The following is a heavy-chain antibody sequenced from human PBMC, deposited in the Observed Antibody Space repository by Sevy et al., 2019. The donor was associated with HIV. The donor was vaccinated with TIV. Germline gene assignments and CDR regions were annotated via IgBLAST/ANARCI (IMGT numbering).Heavy chain of an antibody. J-gene: IGHJ6*04. CDR2: IKEAGSDK. Sequence: GGSLRRSCAASGFTFSSYWMNWVRQAPGKGLEWVANIKEAGSDKCYVDSVKGRFTSSRDNAQNSLYLEMNSLRAEDTAVYYSKRRDVWGKGTTVSVSS. CDR3: KRRDV. V-gene: IGHV3-7*01. CDR1: GFTFSSYW.